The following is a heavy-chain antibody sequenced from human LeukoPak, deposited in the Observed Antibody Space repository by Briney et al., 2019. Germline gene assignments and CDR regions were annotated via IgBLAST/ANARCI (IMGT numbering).Heavy chain of an antibody. CDR1: GFTFSSYW. Sequence: GGSLRLSCAASGFTFSSYWMSWGRQAPGKGLEWVANIKQDGSERYYVDSVKGRFTISRDNAKNALYLQMSSLRAEDTAVYYCARGSRDGYTDFFDSWGQGTLVTVSS. D-gene: IGHD5-24*01. J-gene: IGHJ4*02. V-gene: IGHV3-7*04. CDR2: IKQDGSER. CDR3: ARGSRDGYTDFFDS.